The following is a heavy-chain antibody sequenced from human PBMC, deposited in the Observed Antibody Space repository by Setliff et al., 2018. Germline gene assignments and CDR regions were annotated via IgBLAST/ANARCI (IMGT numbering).Heavy chain of an antibody. CDR1: GFTFSKYW. Sequence: PGGSLRLSCGASGFTFSKYWMYWVRQVPGKGLVWVSRINGDGTITNYADSVKGRFTIFRDNSKNTLYLQMSSLRPDDAAMYYCARDLFRNSGGLYCWGQGTLVTVSS. CDR3: ARDLFRNSGGLYC. D-gene: IGHD2-21*01. CDR2: INGDGTIT. V-gene: IGHV3-74*01. J-gene: IGHJ4*02.